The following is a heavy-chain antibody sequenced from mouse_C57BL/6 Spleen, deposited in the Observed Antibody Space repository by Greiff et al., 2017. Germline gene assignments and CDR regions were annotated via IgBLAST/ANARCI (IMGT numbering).Heavy chain of an antibody. CDR2: ISSGGSYT. D-gene: IGHD2-3*01. J-gene: IGHJ3*01. V-gene: IGHV5-6*01. Sequence: EVMLVESGGDLVKPGGSLKLSCAASGFTFTSYGMSWVRQTPDKRLEWVATISSGGSYTSYPDSVKGRVTISRDNAKNTLYLQMSSLKSEDTAMYYCARHMDGSPFAYGGEGTLVTVAA. CDR3: ARHMDGSPFAY. CDR1: GFTFTSYG.